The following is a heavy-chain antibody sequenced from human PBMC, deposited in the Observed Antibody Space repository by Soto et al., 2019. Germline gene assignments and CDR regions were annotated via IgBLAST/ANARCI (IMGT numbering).Heavy chain of an antibody. V-gene: IGHV1-18*04. CDR2: ISAYNGNT. J-gene: IGHJ4*02. CDR1: GYTLTSYG. D-gene: IGHD3-3*01. CDR3: ARAKYYDFWSGYRNFDY. Sequence: GASVKVSCKASGYTLTSYGISWVRQAPGQGLEWMGWISAYNGNTNYAQKLQGRVTMTTDTSTSTAYMELRSLRSDDTAVYYCARAKYYDFWSGYRNFDYWGQGTLVTVSS.